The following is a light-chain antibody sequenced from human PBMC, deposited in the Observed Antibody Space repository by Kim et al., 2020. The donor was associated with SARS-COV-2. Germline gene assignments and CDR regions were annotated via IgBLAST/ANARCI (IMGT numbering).Light chain of an antibody. CDR3: ATWDDSLNGV. Sequence: ELTQPPSASGTPGQRVTISCSGSSSNIGSNTVNWYQQLPGTAPKLLIYSNDQRPSGVPDRFSGAKSGTSASLAISGLQPDDEADYYCATWDDSLNGVFGGGTQLTVL. CDR2: SND. J-gene: IGLJ3*02. CDR1: SSNIGSNT. V-gene: IGLV1-44*01.